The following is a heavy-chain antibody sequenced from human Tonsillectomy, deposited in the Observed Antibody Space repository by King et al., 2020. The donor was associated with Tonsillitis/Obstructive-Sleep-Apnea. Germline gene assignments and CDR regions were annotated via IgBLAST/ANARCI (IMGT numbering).Heavy chain of an antibody. D-gene: IGHD6-19*01. J-gene: IGHJ5*02. CDR1: GFTFSTYA. CDR3: AKDFAAVTGDPGS. V-gene: IGHV3-23*04. CDR2: ISGSNGCT. Sequence: VQLVESGGGLVQPGGSLRLSCVASGFTFSTYAMTWVRQASGKGPEWVSGISGSNGCTYYADSVKGRFTISRDNSKNMLYLQMNSLRADDTALYYCAKDFAAVTGDPGSWGQGTLVTVSS.